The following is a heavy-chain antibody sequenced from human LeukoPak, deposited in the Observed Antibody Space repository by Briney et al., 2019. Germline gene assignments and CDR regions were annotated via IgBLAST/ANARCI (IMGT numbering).Heavy chain of an antibody. V-gene: IGHV4-59*12. J-gene: IGHJ4*02. D-gene: IGHD3-22*01. CDR2: IYYSGST. CDR3: ARDLENYYDSSGYYTWYFDY. CDR1: GDSISTYY. Sequence: SETLPLTCTVSGDSISTYYWSWIRQPLGKGLEWIGYIYYSGSTNYNPSLKSRVTISVDTSKDQFSLKLSSVTAADTAVYYCARDLENYYDSSGYYTWYFDYWGQGTLVTVSS.